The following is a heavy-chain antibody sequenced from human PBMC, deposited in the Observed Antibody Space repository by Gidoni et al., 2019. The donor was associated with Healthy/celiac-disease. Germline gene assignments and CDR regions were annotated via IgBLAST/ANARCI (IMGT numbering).Heavy chain of an antibody. V-gene: IGHV3-49*05. Sequence: EVQLVESGGGLVKPGRSLRLSCTASGFTFGAYAMSWFRQAPGKGLGWVGFIRSKAYGGTTEYAASVKGRFTISRDDSKSIAYLQMNSLKTEDTAVYYCTSINPGDDYYYYYGMDVWGQGTTVTVSS. CDR3: TSINPGDDYYYYYGMDV. J-gene: IGHJ6*02. D-gene: IGHD3-16*01. CDR2: IRSKAYGGTT. CDR1: GFTFGAYA.